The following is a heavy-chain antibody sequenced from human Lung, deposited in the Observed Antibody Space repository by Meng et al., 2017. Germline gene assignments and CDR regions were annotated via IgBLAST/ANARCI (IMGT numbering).Heavy chain of an antibody. CDR1: GFTFTAFS. Sequence: VSLWESGGGLVHPGGSLRLSCAASGFTFTAFSMTWVRQAPGKGLEWVSTISSTGDSTFYPDSVKGRFIVSRDNSKNTLYLQMNSLRAEDTAIYYCAKEAAMASWGQGTLVTVSS. D-gene: IGHD5-18*01. J-gene: IGHJ5*02. V-gene: IGHV3-23*01. CDR3: AKEAAMAS. CDR2: ISSTGDST.